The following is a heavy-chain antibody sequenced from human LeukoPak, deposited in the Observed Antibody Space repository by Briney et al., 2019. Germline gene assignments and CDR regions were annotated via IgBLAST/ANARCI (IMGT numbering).Heavy chain of an antibody. J-gene: IGHJ4*02. D-gene: IGHD6-19*01. V-gene: IGHV3-21*01. CDR3: ARGGYSSGWSNFDY. CDR2: ISSSSSYI. CDR1: GFTFSSYS. Sequence: PGGSLRLSCAASGFTFSSYSMNWARQAPGKGLEWVSSISSSSSYIYYADSVKGRFTISRDNAKNSLYLQMNSLRAEDTAVYYCARGGYSSGWSNFDYWGQGTLVTVSS.